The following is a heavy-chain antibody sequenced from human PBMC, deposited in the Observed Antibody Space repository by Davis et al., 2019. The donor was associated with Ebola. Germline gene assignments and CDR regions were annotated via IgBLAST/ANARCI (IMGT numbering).Heavy chain of an antibody. CDR3: AEGGTNNFLGAN. J-gene: IGHJ4*02. D-gene: IGHD2-8*01. CDR1: GFPFSAYA. V-gene: IGHV3-23*01. CDR2: ISASGADI. Sequence: PGGSLRLSCAASGFPFSAYAMSWVRQAPGEGLEWVSGISASGADIKYADSVKGRFSISRDNSKNTLYLQMDSLRAEDTAVFYCAEGGTNNFLGANWGQGTLVTVSS.